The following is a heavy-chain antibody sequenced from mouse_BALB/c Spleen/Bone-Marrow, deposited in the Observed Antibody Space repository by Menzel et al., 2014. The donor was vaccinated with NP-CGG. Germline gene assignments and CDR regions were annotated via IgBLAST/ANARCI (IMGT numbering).Heavy chain of an antibody. CDR3: ARYTVVARGAMDY. CDR1: GDSITSGY. CDR2: ISYSGST. V-gene: IGHV3-8*02. Sequence: EVHLVESGPSLVKPSQTLSLTCSVTGDSITSGYWNWIRKFPGNKLEYMGYISYSGSTYYNPSLKSRISITRDTSKNQYYLQLNSVTTEDTATYYCARYTVVARGAMDYWGQGTSVTVSS. J-gene: IGHJ4*01. D-gene: IGHD1-1*01.